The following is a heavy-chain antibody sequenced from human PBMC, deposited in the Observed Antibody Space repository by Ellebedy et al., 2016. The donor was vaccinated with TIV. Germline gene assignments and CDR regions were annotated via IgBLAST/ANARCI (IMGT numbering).Heavy chain of an antibody. J-gene: IGHJ5*02. CDR2: IAYDGSDK. D-gene: IGHD3-3*01. V-gene: IGHV3-30-3*01. CDR1: GFTFSHYV. CDR3: VGFGVFNL. Sequence: PGGSLRLSCGASGFTFSHYVMHWVPQAPGKGLEWVAVIAYDGSDKFYLESVKGRFTISRDNSKNTLFLQMSSLRVDDSAVYYCVGFGVFNLWGQGAPVTVSS.